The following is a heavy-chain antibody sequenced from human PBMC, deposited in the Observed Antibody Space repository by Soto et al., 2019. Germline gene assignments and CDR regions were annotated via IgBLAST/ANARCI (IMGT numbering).Heavy chain of an antibody. CDR3: ATRAYCLRADCREDYFGMAV. CDR1: GFTFSNYA. CDR2: ISGSGGST. Sequence: EVQLLESGGGLVQPGGSRRLSCAASGFTFSNYAMTWVRQAPGMGLEWVSSISGSGGSTYYADSVKGRFTISRDNSKDTSYXXMNRLRAEETALYYCATRAYCLRADCREDYFGMAVWGQGTTVTVSS. D-gene: IGHD2-21*01. V-gene: IGHV3-23*01. J-gene: IGHJ6*02.